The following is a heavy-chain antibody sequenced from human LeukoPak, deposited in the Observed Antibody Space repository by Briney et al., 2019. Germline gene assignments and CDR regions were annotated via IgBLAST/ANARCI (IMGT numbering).Heavy chain of an antibody. J-gene: IGHJ6*03. CDR3: ARGRQDVTMIVVVMTAVSYYLDV. CDR1: GGSFSGYY. V-gene: IGHV4-34*01. CDR2: MNPSGST. D-gene: IGHD3-22*01. Sequence: SETLSLTCAVYGGSFSGYYWTWIRQTPEKGREWIGEMNPSGSTNYNPSLKSRVTISVDTSKNQFSLKLSSVTAADTAVYYCARGRQDVTMIVVVMTAVSYYLDVWGKGTTVTVS.